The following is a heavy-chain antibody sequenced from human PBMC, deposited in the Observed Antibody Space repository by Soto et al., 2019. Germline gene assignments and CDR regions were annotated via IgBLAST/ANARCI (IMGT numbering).Heavy chain of an antibody. CDR1: GFTFSSYS. Sequence: GGSLRLSCAASGFTFSSYSMNWVRQAPGKGLEWVSSISSSSSYIYYADSVTGRFTISRDNAKNSLYLQMNSLRAEDTAVYYCATEAGYSSSWYDAFDIWGQGTMVTVSS. CDR3: ATEAGYSSSWYDAFDI. J-gene: IGHJ3*02. CDR2: ISSSSSYI. D-gene: IGHD6-13*01. V-gene: IGHV3-21*01.